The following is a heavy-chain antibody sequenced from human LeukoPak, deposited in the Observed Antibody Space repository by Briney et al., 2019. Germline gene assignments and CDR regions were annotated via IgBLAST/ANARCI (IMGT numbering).Heavy chain of an antibody. V-gene: IGHV3-53*05. CDR2: IYSGGST. J-gene: IGHJ3*01. Sequence: GGSLRLSCAASGFTVSSNYMSWVRQAPGKGLEWVSVIYSGGSTYYADSVKGRFTISRDNSKNTLYLQMNSLRAEDTAVYYCAKSSQTLDYYDSSGYLHWGQGTMVTVSS. CDR3: AKSSQTLDYYDSSGYLH. CDR1: GFTVSSNY. D-gene: IGHD3-22*01.